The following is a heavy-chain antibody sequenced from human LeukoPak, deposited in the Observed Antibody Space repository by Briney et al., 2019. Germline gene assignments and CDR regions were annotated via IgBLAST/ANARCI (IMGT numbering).Heavy chain of an antibody. J-gene: IGHJ4*02. Sequence: PSETLSLTCTVSGAFSSRFYWSWVRQSPGKGLEWIGNIFFSGHSNYNPSLTGRVTISPDTSKPQFSLKMTSVTAADTALYYCARIDPLGYFDQWGQGTLVTVSS. CDR3: ARIDPLGYFDQ. CDR2: IFFSGHS. V-gene: IGHV4-59*13. CDR1: GAFSSRFY.